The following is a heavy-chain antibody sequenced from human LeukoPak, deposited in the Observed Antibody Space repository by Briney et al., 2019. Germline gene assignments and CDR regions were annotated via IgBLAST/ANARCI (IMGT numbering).Heavy chain of an antibody. Sequence: GGSLRLFRAASGFTFSSYEKNWVRQAPGKGLEWVSYISSSGSTIYYADSVKGRFTISRDNSKNTLYLQMNSLRAEDTAVYYCAHPTEYSSSWYGNWFDPWGQGTLVTVSS. CDR1: GFTFSSYE. CDR2: ISSSGSTI. V-gene: IGHV3-48*03. D-gene: IGHD6-13*01. CDR3: AHPTEYSSSWYGNWFDP. J-gene: IGHJ5*02.